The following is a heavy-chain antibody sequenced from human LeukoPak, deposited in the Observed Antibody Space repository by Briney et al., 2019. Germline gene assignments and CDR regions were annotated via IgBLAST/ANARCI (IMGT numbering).Heavy chain of an antibody. J-gene: IGHJ6*03. CDR3: ARQLERRCYYYMDV. CDR2: ISAYNGNT. CDR1: GYTFTSYG. V-gene: IGHV1-18*01. D-gene: IGHD1-1*01. Sequence: ASVKVSCKASGYTFTSYGISWVRQAPGQGLEWMGWISAYNGNTNYAQKLQGRVTITADESTSTAYMELSSLRSEDTAVYYCARQLERRCYYYMDVWGKGTTVTVSS.